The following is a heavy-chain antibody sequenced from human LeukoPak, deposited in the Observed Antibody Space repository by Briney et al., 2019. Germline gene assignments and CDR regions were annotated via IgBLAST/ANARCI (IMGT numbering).Heavy chain of an antibody. CDR2: ISSSSSTI. D-gene: IGHD2-21*01. CDR1: GFTFSSYS. J-gene: IGHJ3*01. Sequence: GGSLRLSCAASGFTFSSYSMNWVRQAPGKGLEWVSYISSSSSTIYYADSVKGRFTISRDNAKNSLYLQMNSLRAEDTAVYYCARDCGGDCYPPSTLWGQGTMVTVSS. V-gene: IGHV3-48*01. CDR3: ARDCGGDCYPPSTL.